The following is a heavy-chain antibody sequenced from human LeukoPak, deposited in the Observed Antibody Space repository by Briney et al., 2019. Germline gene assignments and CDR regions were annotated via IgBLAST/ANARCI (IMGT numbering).Heavy chain of an antibody. D-gene: IGHD6-19*01. Sequence: TGGSLRLSCAASGFTFSSYWMHWVRQAPGKGLVRVSRINSDGSSTSYADSVKGRFTISRDNAKNTLYLQMNSLRAEDTAVYYCARDPNSSGWYDDAFDIWGQGTMVTVSS. CDR3: ARDPNSSGWYDDAFDI. CDR2: INSDGSST. V-gene: IGHV3-74*01. CDR1: GFTFSSYW. J-gene: IGHJ3*02.